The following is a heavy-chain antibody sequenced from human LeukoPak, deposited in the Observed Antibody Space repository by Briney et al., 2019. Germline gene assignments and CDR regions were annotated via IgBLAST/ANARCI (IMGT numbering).Heavy chain of an antibody. J-gene: IGHJ4*02. Sequence: GGSLRLSCAASGFTFSSYAMHWVRQAPGKGLEWVAVIPYDGSNKYYADSVKGRFTISRDNSKNTLYLQMNSLRAEDTAVYYCARDPGFIDYWGQGTLVTVSS. V-gene: IGHV3-30*01. CDR2: IPYDGSNK. CDR3: ARDPGFIDY. CDR1: GFTFSSYA.